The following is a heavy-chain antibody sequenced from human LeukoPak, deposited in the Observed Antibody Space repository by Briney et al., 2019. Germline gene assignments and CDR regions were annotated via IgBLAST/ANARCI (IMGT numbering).Heavy chain of an antibody. J-gene: IGHJ3*02. Sequence: GGSLRLSRAASGFTFSSYEMNWVRQAPGKGLERVSYISSSGSTIYYADSVKGRFTISRDNAKNSLYLQMNSLRAEDTAVYYCARVLCGGDCWGGRGAFDIWGQGTMVTVSS. V-gene: IGHV3-48*03. CDR3: ARVLCGGDCWGGRGAFDI. CDR2: ISSSGSTI. CDR1: GFTFSSYE. D-gene: IGHD2-21*02.